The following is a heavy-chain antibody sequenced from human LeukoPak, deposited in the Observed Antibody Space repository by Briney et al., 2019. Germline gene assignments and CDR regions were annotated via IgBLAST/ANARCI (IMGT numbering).Heavy chain of an antibody. V-gene: IGHV1-18*01. CDR3: AGVGGSWKDIHNNWFDP. CDR2: ISAYNGNA. Sequence: ASVKVSCKASGYTFTSYGISWVRQAPGQGLEWMGWISAYNGNANYAQKLQGRVTMTTDTSTSTAYMELRSLRSDDTAVYYCAGVGGSWKDIHNNWFDPWGQGTLVTVSS. J-gene: IGHJ5*02. D-gene: IGHD1-1*01. CDR1: GYTFTSYG.